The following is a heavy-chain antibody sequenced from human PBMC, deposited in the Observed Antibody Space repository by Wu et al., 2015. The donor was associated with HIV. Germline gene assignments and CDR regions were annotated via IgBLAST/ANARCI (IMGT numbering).Heavy chain of an antibody. V-gene: IGHV1-2*02. D-gene: IGHD3-22*01. CDR1: GYTFTDYY. CDR3: ARDGRVDGSMIVVVISIDAFDI. CDR2: INPNSGGT. Sequence: QVQLVQSGAEVKKPGASVKVSCKASGYTFTDYYIHWVRQAPGQGLDWMGWINPNSGGTNYAQKFQGRVTMTRDTSISTAYLELSRLRSDDTAVYYCARDGRVDGSMIVVVISIDAFDIWGQGTIGHRLF. J-gene: IGHJ3*02.